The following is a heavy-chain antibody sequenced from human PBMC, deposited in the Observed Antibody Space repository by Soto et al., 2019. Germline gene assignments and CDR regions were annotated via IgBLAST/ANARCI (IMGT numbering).Heavy chain of an antibody. J-gene: IGHJ5*02. Sequence: SVKVSCKASGGTFSSYAISWVRQAPGQGLEWMGGIIPIFGTANYAQKFQGRVTITADKSTSTAYMELSSLRSEDTAVYYCARGWSGYYYDSSGYYRTRWFDPWGHGTLVTVSS. CDR1: GGTFSSYA. V-gene: IGHV1-69*06. CDR3: ARGWSGYYYDSSGYYRTRWFDP. CDR2: IIPIFGTA. D-gene: IGHD3-22*01.